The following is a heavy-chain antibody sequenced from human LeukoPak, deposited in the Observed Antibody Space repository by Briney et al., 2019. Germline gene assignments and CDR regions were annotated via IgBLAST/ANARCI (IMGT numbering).Heavy chain of an antibody. V-gene: IGHV3-21*01. J-gene: IGHJ4*02. CDR1: GFTFSSYS. D-gene: IGHD4-17*01. CDR3: AREGMTTVTPVSFDY. Sequence: GGSLRLSCAASGFTFSSYSMNWVRQAPGKGLEWVSSISSSSSYIYYADSVKGRFTISRDNAKNSLYLQMNSLRAEDTAVYYCAREGMTTVTPVSFDYWGQGTLVTVSS. CDR2: ISSSSSYI.